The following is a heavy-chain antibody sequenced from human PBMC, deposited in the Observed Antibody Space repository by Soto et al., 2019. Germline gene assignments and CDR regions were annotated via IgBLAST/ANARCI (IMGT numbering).Heavy chain of an antibody. CDR2: MNPNSGNT. D-gene: IGHD6-6*01. J-gene: IGHJ4*02. V-gene: IGHV1-8*01. Sequence: QVQLVQSGAEVKKPGASVKVSCKASGYTFTSSDINWVRQATGQGLEWMGWMNPNSGNTGYAQKFQGRVTLTRNTSISTAYMELSSLRSEDTAVYYCARSRRVLYSSMVTQGRDYYFDYWGQGTLVTVSS. CDR3: ARSRRVLYSSMVTQGRDYYFDY. CDR1: GYTFTSSD.